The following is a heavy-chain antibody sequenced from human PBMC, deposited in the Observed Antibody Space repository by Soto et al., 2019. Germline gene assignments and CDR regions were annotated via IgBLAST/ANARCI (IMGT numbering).Heavy chain of an antibody. J-gene: IGHJ4*02. CDR1: GFTFSSYA. CDR3: ARDASKWSYGHYFDY. V-gene: IGHV3-30-3*01. Sequence: GGSLRLSCAASGFTFSSYAMHWVRQAPGKGLEWVAVISYDGSNKYYADSVKGRFTISRDNSKNTLYLQMNSLRAEDTAVYYCARDASKWSYGHYFDYWGQGTLVTVSS. D-gene: IGHD4-17*01. CDR2: ISYDGSNK.